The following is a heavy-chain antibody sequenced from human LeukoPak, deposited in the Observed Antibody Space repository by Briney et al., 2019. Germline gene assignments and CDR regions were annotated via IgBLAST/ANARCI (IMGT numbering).Heavy chain of an antibody. CDR3: ARDPPHPYYYYYMDV. Sequence: SETLSLTCTVSGGSISSYYWGWIRQPPGKGLEWIGSIYYSGSTYYNPSLKSRVTISVDTSKNQFSLKLSSVTAADTAVYYCARDPPHPYYYYYMDVWGKGTTVTVSS. CDR2: IYYSGST. V-gene: IGHV4-39*07. CDR1: GGSISSYY. J-gene: IGHJ6*03.